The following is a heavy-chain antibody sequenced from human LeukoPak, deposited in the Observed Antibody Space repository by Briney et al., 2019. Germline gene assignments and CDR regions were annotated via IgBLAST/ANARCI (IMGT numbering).Heavy chain of an antibody. CDR2: IYTSGST. V-gene: IGHV4-4*07. D-gene: IGHD3-22*01. Sequence: SETLSLTCTVSGGSISSYYWSWIRQPAGKGLEWIGRIYTSGSTNYNPSLKSRVTMSVDTSKNQFSLKLSSVTAADTAVYYCARGPYYYDSSGYGRYFDYWGQGTLVTVSS. CDR3: ARGPYYYDSSGYGRYFDY. CDR1: GGSISSYY. J-gene: IGHJ4*02.